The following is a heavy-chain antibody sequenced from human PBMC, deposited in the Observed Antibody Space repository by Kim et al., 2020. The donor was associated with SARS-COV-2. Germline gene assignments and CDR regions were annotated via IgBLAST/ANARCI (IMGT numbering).Heavy chain of an antibody. CDR1: GFTLSSYW. V-gene: IGHV3-7*01. Sequence: GGSLRLSCAVSGFTLSSYWMTWVRQAPGKGLEWVANINQDGSERHYVDSVEGRFTFSRDNAKNSLYLQMNILRTEDTAVYYCTRWDAFDVWGQGTRVTVS. J-gene: IGHJ3*01. CDR2: INQDGSER. CDR3: TRWDAFDV.